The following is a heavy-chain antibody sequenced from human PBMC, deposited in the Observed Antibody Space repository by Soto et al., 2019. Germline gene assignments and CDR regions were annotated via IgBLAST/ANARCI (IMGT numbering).Heavy chain of an antibody. CDR1: GGSISSGGYY. D-gene: IGHD2-21*02. V-gene: IGHV4-31*03. Sequence: QVQLQESGPGLVKPSQTLSLTCTVSGGSISSGGYYWSWIRQHPGKGLEWIGYIYYSGSTYYNPPLKSRVTISVDTSKNQFSLELSSVTAADTAVYYCARVRVVVTGLHYYGMDVWGQGTTVTVSS. CDR2: IYYSGST. J-gene: IGHJ6*02. CDR3: ARVRVVVTGLHYYGMDV.